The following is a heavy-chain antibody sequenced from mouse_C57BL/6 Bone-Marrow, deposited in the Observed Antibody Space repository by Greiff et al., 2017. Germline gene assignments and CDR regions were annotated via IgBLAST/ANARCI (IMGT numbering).Heavy chain of an antibody. CDR3: TLYGSYYFDY. V-gene: IGHV1-15*01. J-gene: IGHJ2*01. D-gene: IGHD1-1*01. CDR2: IDPETGGT. CDR1: GYTFTDYE. Sequence: VQLKESGAELVRPGASVTLSCKASGYTFTDYEMHWVKQTPVHGLEWIGAIDPETGGTAYNQKFKGKAILTADKSSSTAYMELRSLTSEDSAVYYCTLYGSYYFDYWGQGTTLTGS.